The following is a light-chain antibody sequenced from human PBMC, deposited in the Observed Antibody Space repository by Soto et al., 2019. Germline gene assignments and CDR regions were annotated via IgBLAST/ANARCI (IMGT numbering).Light chain of an antibody. V-gene: IGKV1-5*03. CDR3: QQSYNTPRT. J-gene: IGKJ1*01. CDR2: KAS. CDR1: QSISDR. Sequence: DIQMTQSPSTLSASIGDRVTITCRASQSISDRLAWYQQKPGKAPKLLMYKASTLESGVPSRFSGSGSGTEFTLTISSLQPEDFATYYCQQSYNTPRTFGQGTKVDIK.